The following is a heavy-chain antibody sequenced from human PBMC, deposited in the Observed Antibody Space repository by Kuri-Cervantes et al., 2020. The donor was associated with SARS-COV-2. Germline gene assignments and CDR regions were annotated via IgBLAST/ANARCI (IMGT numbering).Heavy chain of an antibody. V-gene: IGHV1-2*04. J-gene: IGHJ6*02. CDR3: ARGMVRGVIQYYYYGMDV. CDR2: INPNSGGT. D-gene: IGHD3-10*01. Sequence: ASVMVSCKTSGYTFSGGYYMYWVLQAPGQGLEWMGWINPNSGGTNYAQKFQGWVTMTRDTSISTAYMELSRLRSDDTAVYYCARGMVRGVIQYYYYGMDVWGQGTTVTVSS. CDR1: GYTFSGGYY.